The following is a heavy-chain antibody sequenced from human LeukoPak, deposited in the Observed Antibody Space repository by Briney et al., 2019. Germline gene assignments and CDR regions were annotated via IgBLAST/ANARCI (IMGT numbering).Heavy chain of an antibody. CDR2: IYYSGST. J-gene: IGHJ4*02. CDR1: GGSISSYY. V-gene: IGHV4-59*01. Sequence: SETLSLTCTVSGGSISSYYWSWIRQPPGKGLEWIGYIYYSGSTNYNPSLRSRVTISVDTSKNQFSLKLSSVTAADTAVYYCASSTYYDILTGYYYFDYWGQGTLVTVSS. D-gene: IGHD3-9*01. CDR3: ASSTYYDILTGYYYFDY.